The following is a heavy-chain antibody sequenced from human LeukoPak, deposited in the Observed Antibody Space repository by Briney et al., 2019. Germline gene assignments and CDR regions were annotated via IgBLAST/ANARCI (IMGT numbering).Heavy chain of an antibody. D-gene: IGHD3-16*01. CDR3: GRDLGGRWSY. CDR2: IKQDGSEK. J-gene: IGHJ4*02. Sequence: GGSLRLSCAASGFTFSSYWMSWVRKAPGKGLEWVTNIKQDGSEKYYVHSVKGRFTISRDNAQNTLYLQMNSLSAEDTAVYYCGRDLGGRWSYWGQGALVTVSS. V-gene: IGHV3-7*03. CDR1: GFTFSSYW.